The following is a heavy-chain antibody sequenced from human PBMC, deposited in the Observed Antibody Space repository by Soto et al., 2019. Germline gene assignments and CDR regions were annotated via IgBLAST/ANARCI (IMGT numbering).Heavy chain of an antibody. Sequence: PGGSLRLSCAASGFTFSSYSMNWVRQAPGKGLEWVSYISSSSSTIYYADSVKGRFTISRDNAKNSLYLQMNGLRAEDTAVYYCARDIAADDYWGQGTLVTVSS. D-gene: IGHD6-13*01. CDR3: ARDIAADDY. CDR2: ISSSSSTI. J-gene: IGHJ4*02. V-gene: IGHV3-48*01. CDR1: GFTFSSYS.